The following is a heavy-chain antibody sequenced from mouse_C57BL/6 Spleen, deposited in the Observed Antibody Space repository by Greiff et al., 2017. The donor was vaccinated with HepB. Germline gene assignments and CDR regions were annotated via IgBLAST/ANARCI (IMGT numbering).Heavy chain of an antibody. CDR2: INYDGSST. CDR1: GFTFSDYY. Sequence: EVQGVESEGGLAQPGSSMKLSCTASGFTFSDYYMAWVRQVPEKGLEWVANINYDGSSTYYLDSLKSRFIISRDNAKNILYLQMSSLKSEDTATYYCARDRGSSYAMDYWGQGTSVTVSS. J-gene: IGHJ4*01. D-gene: IGHD1-1*01. V-gene: IGHV5-16*01. CDR3: ARDRGSSYAMDY.